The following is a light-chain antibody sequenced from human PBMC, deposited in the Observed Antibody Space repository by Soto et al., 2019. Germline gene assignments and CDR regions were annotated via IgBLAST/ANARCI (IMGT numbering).Light chain of an antibody. J-gene: IGKJ5*01. V-gene: IGKV1-13*02. CDR3: QQFNSYPIT. Sequence: IQVTQSPSSLSASVGDRVTITCRASQDIRGALAWYQQKPGKAPKLLIYDVSTLESGVPSRFSGSGSGTEFTLTITSLQPEDFGTYYCQQFNSYPITFGHGTRLQIK. CDR2: DVS. CDR1: QDIRGA.